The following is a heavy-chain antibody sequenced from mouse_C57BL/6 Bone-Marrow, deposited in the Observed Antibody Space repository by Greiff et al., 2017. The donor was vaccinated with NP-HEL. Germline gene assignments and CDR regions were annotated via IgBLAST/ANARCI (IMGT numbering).Heavy chain of an antibody. D-gene: IGHD1-1*01. Sequence: LQESGPELVKPGASVKISCKASGYAFSSSWMNWVKQRPGKGLEWIGRIYPGDGDTNYNGKFKGKATLTADKSSSTAYMQLSSLTSEDSAVYFCAKEPHYYGSSGDYWGQGTTLTVSS. V-gene: IGHV1-82*01. J-gene: IGHJ2*01. CDR3: AKEPHYYGSSGDY. CDR1: GYAFSSSW. CDR2: IYPGDGDT.